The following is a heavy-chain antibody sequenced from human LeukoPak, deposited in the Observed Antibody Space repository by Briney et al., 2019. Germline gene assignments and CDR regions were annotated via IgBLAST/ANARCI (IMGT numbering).Heavy chain of an antibody. V-gene: IGHV4-34*01. CDR1: GGSFSGYY. D-gene: IGHD6-19*01. CDR3: ARVAVAGSSRLDY. J-gene: IGHJ4*02. CDR2: INHSGST. Sequence: SETLSLTCAVYGGSFSGYYWSWIRQPPGKGLEWIGEINHSGSTNYNPSLKSRVTISVDTSKNQFSLKLSSVTAADTAVYYCARVAVAGSSRLDYWGQGTLVNVSS.